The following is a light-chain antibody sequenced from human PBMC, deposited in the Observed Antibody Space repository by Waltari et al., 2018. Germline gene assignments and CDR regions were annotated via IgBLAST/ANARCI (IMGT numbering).Light chain of an antibody. Sequence: QPVLTQPPSVSGTPGQRVTISCSGSASNIGGNLVNWYQQFPGKAPKLPIYRSDPRPSGVPDRFPGHKSGTSASLAISGLQSEDEADYFCASWDDSLNGHWVFGGGTKVTVL. CDR3: ASWDDSLNGHWV. CDR1: ASNIGGNL. CDR2: RSD. J-gene: IGLJ3*02. V-gene: IGLV1-44*01.